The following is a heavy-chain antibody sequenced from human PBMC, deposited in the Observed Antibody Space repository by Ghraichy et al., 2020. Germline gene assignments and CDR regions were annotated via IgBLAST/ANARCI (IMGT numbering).Heavy chain of an antibody. CDR1: GDSVTTSSYY. D-gene: IGHD6-13*01. V-gene: IGHV4-61*01. CDR2: IYYSGESA. CDR3: ARSGSSWFKYYFDS. Sequence: SETLSLTCTVSGDSVTTSSYYWSWIRQPPGMGLEWIGYIYYSGESANYNSSLNSRVSMSVDTSKNQFSLKLTSVTAADTDVYYCARSGSSWFKYYFDSWGQGIQVTVSS. J-gene: IGHJ4*02.